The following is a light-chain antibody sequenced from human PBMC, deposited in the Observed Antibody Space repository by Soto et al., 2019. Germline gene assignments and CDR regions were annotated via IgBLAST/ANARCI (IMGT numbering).Light chain of an antibody. V-gene: IGLV1-51*01. J-gene: IGLJ1*01. CDR3: VSWDSSLSAYV. CDR1: SSNIGGNS. CDR2: DYN. Sequence: QAVLTQPPSVSAAPGQKVTISCSVSSSNIGGNSVSWYQQLPGTAPKLLIYDYNKRPSGIPDRFSGSESGTSGTLGISGFQTGDEADYYCVSWDSSLSAYVFGTGTKVTVL.